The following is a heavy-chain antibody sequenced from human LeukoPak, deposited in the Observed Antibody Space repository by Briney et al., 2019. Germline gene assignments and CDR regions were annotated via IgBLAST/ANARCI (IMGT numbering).Heavy chain of an antibody. Sequence: SETLSLTCTDSGGSISSGDYYWSWIRQPPGKGLEWIGYIYYSGSTYYNPSLKSRVTISVDTSKNQFSLKLSSVTAADTAVYYCARAQLELWSSYNWFDPWGQGTLVTVSS. CDR1: GGSISSGDYY. V-gene: IGHV4-30-4*01. J-gene: IGHJ5*02. CDR3: ARAQLELWSSYNWFDP. CDR2: IYYSGST. D-gene: IGHD5-18*01.